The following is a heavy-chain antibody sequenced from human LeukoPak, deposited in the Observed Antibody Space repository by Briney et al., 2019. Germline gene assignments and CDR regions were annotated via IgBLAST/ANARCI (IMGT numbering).Heavy chain of an antibody. D-gene: IGHD6-13*01. J-gene: IGHJ4*02. CDR3: ARLSSGSSSWYDIDY. Sequence: PESLSLTCTVSGGSISSFYWSSIRQPPGKGLEWIGYIYYSGSTNYNPSLKSRVTISVDTSKNQFSLRLNSVTAADTAVYYCARLSSGSSSWYDIDYWGQGTLVTVSS. CDR1: GGSISSFY. V-gene: IGHV4-59*08. CDR2: IYYSGST.